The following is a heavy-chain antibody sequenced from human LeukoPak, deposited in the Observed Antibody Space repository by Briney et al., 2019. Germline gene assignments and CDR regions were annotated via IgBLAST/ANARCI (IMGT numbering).Heavy chain of an antibody. CDR1: GFTFSSYA. CDR2: ISYDGSNK. J-gene: IGHJ5*02. D-gene: IGHD3-10*01. CDR3: AKDGIWFGESTSPNWFDP. V-gene: IGHV3-30*04. Sequence: GGSLRLSCAASGFTFSSYAMHWVRQAPGKGLEWVAVISYDGSNKYYADSVKGRFTISRDNSKNTLYLQMNSLRAEDTAVYYCAKDGIWFGESTSPNWFDPWGQGTLVTVSS.